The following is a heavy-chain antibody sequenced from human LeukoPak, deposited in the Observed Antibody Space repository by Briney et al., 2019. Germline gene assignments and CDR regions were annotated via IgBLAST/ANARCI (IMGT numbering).Heavy chain of an antibody. J-gene: IGHJ4*02. CDR3: ASSGVVRLVFDY. CDR1: GFTFSSYA. CDR2: ISYDGSNK. Sequence: PGGSLRLSCAASGFTFSSYAMHWVRQAPGKGLEWVAVISYDGSNKYYADSVKGRFTISRDNSKNTLYLQMNSLRAEDTAVYYCASSGVVRLVFDYWGQGALVTVSS. V-gene: IGHV3-30-3*01. D-gene: IGHD6-19*01.